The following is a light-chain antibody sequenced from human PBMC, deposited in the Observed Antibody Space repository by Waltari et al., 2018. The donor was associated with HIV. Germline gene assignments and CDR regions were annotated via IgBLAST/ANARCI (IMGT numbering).Light chain of an antibody. CDR3: ASFTGDNTLL. J-gene: IGLJ3*02. CDR2: DVD. CDR1: DSDFGLANF. Sequence: SAVTQPASVSGLPGQSITISCPGADSDFGLANFVSCYQQHPDKLPRLIVYDVDSRASGISARFSGSKSGHTASLNISGLRAEDEAHYYCASFTGDNTLLFGGGTKVTVL. V-gene: IGLV2-14*03.